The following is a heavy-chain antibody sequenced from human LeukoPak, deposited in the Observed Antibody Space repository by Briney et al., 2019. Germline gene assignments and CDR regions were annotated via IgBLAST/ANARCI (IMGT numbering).Heavy chain of an antibody. V-gene: IGHV3-21*01. Sequence: GGSLRLSRAASGFTFSSYSMNWVRQAPGKGLEWVSSISSSSSYIYYADSVKGRFTISRDNAKNSLYLQMNSLRAEDTAVYYCARGCSGGSCYADAFDIWGQGTMVTVSS. D-gene: IGHD2-15*01. CDR1: GFTFSSYS. J-gene: IGHJ3*02. CDR3: ARGCSGGSCYADAFDI. CDR2: ISSSSSYI.